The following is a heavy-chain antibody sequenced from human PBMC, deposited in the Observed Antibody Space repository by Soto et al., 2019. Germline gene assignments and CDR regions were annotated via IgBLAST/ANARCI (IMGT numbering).Heavy chain of an antibody. D-gene: IGHD6-13*01. Sequence: QVQLQESGPGLVKPSQTLSLTCTVSGGSISSGGYYWSWIRQHPGKGLEWIGYIYYSGSTYYNPSLKSRVTLSVDTSKNQFSLKLSSVTAADTAVYYCARDKISSNPGVAYYYYGMDVWGQGTTVTVSS. CDR1: GGSISSGGYY. CDR2: IYYSGST. V-gene: IGHV4-31*03. J-gene: IGHJ6*02. CDR3: ARDKISSNPGVAYYYYGMDV.